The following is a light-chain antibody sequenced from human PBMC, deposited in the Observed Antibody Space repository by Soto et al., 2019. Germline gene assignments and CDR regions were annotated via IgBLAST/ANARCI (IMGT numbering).Light chain of an antibody. Sequence: EIVLTQSPATLSLSPGERATLFCRASKSVSTYLAWYQQKPGQAPRLLIYDASTRATGIPARFGGSGSGTDFTLTITSLEPEDFVVYYCQQRTNWPLSLTFGGGTKVEMK. V-gene: IGKV3-11*01. J-gene: IGKJ4*01. CDR3: QQRTNWPLSLT. CDR1: KSVSTY. CDR2: DAS.